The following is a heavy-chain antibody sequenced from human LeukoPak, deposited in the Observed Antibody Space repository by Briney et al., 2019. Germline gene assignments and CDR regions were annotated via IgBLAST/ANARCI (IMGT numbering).Heavy chain of an antibody. V-gene: IGHV1-2*02. CDR3: ARDLRQDYYYYYGMDV. J-gene: IGHJ6*02. Sequence: ASVKVSSKASGYTFTGYYMHWVRQAPGQGLEWMGWINPNSGGTNYAQKFQGRVTMTRDTSISTAYMELSRLRSDDTAVYYCARDLRQDYYYYYGMDVWGQGTTVTVSS. CDR1: GYTFTGYY. CDR2: INPNSGGT.